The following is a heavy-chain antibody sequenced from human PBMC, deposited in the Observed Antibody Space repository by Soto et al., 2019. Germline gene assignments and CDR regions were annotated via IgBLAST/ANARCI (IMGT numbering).Heavy chain of an antibody. J-gene: IGHJ5*02. V-gene: IGHV3-23*01. Sequence: GGSLRLSCAASGFTFSSYAMSWVRQAPGKGLEWVSAISGSGGSTCYADSVKGRFTISRDNSKNTLYLQMNSLRAEDTAVYYCARAVVPAAMVWFDPWGQGTLVTVSS. CDR3: ARAVVPAAMVWFDP. CDR2: ISGSGGST. CDR1: GFTFSSYA. D-gene: IGHD2-2*01.